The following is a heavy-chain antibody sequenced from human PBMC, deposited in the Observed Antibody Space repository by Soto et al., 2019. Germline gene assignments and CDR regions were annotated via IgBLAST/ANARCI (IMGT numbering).Heavy chain of an antibody. J-gene: IGHJ6*03. D-gene: IGHD6-6*01. CDR1: GFTFSSYW. CDR2: INSDGSST. Sequence: GGSLRLSCAAPGFTFSSYWMHWVRQAPGKGLVWVSRINSDGSSTSYADSVKGRFTISRDNAKNTLYLLMNSLRAEDTAVYYYSRGGEQLAYYYYYYYMDVWGKGTTVTVSS. CDR3: SRGGEQLAYYYYYYYMDV. V-gene: IGHV3-74*01.